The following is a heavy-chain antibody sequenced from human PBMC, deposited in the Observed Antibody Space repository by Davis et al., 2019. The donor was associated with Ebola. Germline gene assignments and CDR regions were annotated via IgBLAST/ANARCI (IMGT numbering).Heavy chain of an antibody. CDR3: ARSKAVHDAFDV. D-gene: IGHD1-1*01. Sequence: ASVKVSCKASGYTFTNYAMNLVRQAPGQGLEWMGWSNTETGNRAYAQGFTGRFDFSSDTSVSTAYLRISSLKPDDTAVYYCARSKAVHDAFDVWGQGTLVTVSS. J-gene: IGHJ3*01. CDR1: GYTFTNYA. V-gene: IGHV7-4-1*02. CDR2: SNTETGNR.